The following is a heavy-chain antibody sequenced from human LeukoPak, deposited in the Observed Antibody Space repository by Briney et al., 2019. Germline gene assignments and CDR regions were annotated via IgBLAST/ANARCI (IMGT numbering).Heavy chain of an antibody. CDR3: ARDLAAAAAGPIDY. Sequence: GGSLRLSCAASGSTFSSYAMHWVRQAPGKGLEWVAVISYDGSNKYYADSVKGRFTISRDNSKNTLYLQMNSLRAEDTAVYYCARDLAAAAAGPIDYWGQGTLVTVSS. CDR2: ISYDGSNK. D-gene: IGHD6-13*01. V-gene: IGHV3-30*04. J-gene: IGHJ4*02. CDR1: GSTFSSYA.